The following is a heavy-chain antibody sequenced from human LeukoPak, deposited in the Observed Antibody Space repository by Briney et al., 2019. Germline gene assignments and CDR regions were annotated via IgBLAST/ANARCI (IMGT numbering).Heavy chain of an antibody. CDR1: GFTFSSYG. CDR3: ANPTPPRAFDI. J-gene: IGHJ3*02. CDR2: ISYDGSNK. V-gene: IGHV3-30*18. Sequence: GGSLRLSCAASGFTFSSYGMHWVRQAPGKGLEWVAVISYDGSNKYYADSVKGRFTISRDNSKNTLYLQMNGLRAEDTAVYYCANPTPPRAFDIWGQGTMVTVSS.